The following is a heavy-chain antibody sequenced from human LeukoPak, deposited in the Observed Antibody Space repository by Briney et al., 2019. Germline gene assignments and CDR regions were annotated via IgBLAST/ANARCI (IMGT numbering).Heavy chain of an antibody. J-gene: IGHJ4*02. Sequence: ASVKGSCKASGYTFTIYYMHWVRQAPGQGLEWMGIINPSGGSTSYAQKFQGRVTMTRDTSTSTVYMELSSLRSEDTAVYYCARDALQNFDYWGQGTLVTVSS. CDR3: ARDALQNFDY. D-gene: IGHD3-10*01. V-gene: IGHV1-46*01. CDR1: GYTFTIYY. CDR2: INPSGGST.